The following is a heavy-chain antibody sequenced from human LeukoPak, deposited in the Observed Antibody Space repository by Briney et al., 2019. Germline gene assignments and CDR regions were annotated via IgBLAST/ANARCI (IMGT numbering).Heavy chain of an antibody. J-gene: IGHJ4*02. CDR3: VRVGSTWYDNPPFDF. CDR2: ISGSGRYA. Sequence: GGSLRLSCAASGFPFSSHAMSWVRQTPGKGLEWVATISGSGRYAYYGDSVKGRFTISRDNSENKLYLEMNALRAEDTAVHCCVRVGSTWYDNPPFDFWGQGTLVTVSS. D-gene: IGHD6-13*01. CDR1: GFPFSSHA. V-gene: IGHV3-23*01.